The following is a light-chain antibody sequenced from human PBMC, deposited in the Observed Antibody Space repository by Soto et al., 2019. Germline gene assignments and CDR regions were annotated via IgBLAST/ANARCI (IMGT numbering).Light chain of an antibody. J-gene: IGKJ2*01. CDR1: QSVSSN. CDR2: GAS. V-gene: IGKV3-15*01. Sequence: ETVMTQSPATLSVSPGERATLSCRASQSVSSNLAWYQQKPGQAPRLLIYGASTRATGIPARFSGSGSRTEFTLTISSLQSEDFAVYYCQQYNNWPPYTFGQGTKLEIK. CDR3: QQYNNWPPYT.